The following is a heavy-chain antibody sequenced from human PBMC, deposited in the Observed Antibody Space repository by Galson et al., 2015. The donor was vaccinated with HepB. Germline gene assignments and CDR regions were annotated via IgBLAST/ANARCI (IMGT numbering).Heavy chain of an antibody. J-gene: IGHJ2*01. CDR2: IIPIFGIA. V-gene: IGHV1-69*13. CDR3: ARESSGGSVNPYWYFDL. Sequence: SVKVSCKASGGTFSSYAISWVRQAPGQGLEWMGGIIPIFGIANYAQKFQGRVTITADESTSTAYMELSSLRSEDTAVYYCARESSGGSVNPYWYFDLWGRGTLVTISS. D-gene: IGHD2-15*01. CDR1: GGTFSSYA.